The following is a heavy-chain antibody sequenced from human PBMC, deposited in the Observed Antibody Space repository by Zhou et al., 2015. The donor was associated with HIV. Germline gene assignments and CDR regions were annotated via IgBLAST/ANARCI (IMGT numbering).Heavy chain of an antibody. D-gene: IGHD1-14*01. CDR1: GYTFTAYY. CDR3: ARAPIIAAVNRYYFYGMDV. J-gene: IGHJ6*01. CDR2: INPNSGGT. Sequence: QVQLVQSGAEVKKPGASVKVSCKASGYTFTAYYVHWVRQAPGQGLEWMGRINPNSGGTDYAQKFQGRVSIDADKSTSTAYMELINLGFDDTAVYYCARAPIIAAVNRYYFYGMDVWGQGTPVTVSS. V-gene: IGHV1-2*06.